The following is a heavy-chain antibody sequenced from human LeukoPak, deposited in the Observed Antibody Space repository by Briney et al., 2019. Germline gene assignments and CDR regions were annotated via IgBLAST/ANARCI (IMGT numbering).Heavy chain of an antibody. Sequence: PSETLSLTCTVSGGSISSSSYYWGWIRQPPGKGLEWIGSIYYSGSTYYNPSLKSRVTISVDTSKNQFSLKLSSVTAADTAVYYCARGENIAAALPWGQGTLVTVSS. CDR2: IYYSGST. J-gene: IGHJ5*02. V-gene: IGHV4-39*07. D-gene: IGHD6-13*01. CDR1: GGSISSSSYY. CDR3: ARGENIAAALP.